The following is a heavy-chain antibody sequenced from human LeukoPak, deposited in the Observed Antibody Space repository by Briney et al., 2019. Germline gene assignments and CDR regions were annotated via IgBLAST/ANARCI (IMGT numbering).Heavy chain of an antibody. CDR1: GFTFSSYG. J-gene: IGHJ4*02. CDR2: IKAKAHGGTI. CDR3: TTDGVGVEGATYDN. V-gene: IGHV3-15*01. D-gene: IGHD1-26*01. Sequence: GGSLRLSCAASGFTFSSYGMHWVRQAPGKGLEWVGRIKAKAHGGTIEYAAPVKGRFTISRDDSRNTLYLQMNSLKTEDTAVYYCTTDGVGVEGATYDNWGQGTLVSVSS.